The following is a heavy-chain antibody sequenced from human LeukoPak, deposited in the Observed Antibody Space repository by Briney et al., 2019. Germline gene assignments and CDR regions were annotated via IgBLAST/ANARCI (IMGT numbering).Heavy chain of an antibody. CDR1: GFSFSSYA. V-gene: IGHV3-23*01. Sequence: GGSLRLSCAASGFSFSSYAMSWVRQAPGKGPEWVSSISGSGDNTYYAESVKGRFTISRDNSKNTLFLQANSLRAEDTAVFYCAKRSGYTTGWFFDFWGQGTLVTVSS. CDR3: AKRSGYTTGWFFDF. J-gene: IGHJ4*02. D-gene: IGHD6-19*01. CDR2: ISGSGDNT.